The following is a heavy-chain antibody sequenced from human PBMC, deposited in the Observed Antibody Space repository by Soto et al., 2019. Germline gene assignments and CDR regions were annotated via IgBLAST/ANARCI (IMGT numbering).Heavy chain of an antibody. CDR3: ARSGYSRRAEERYDFDY. CDR2: TYYRSKWYN. Sequence: SQTLSLTCAISGDRVSSNSAAWNWIRQSPSRGLEWLGRTYYRSKWYNDYAVSVKSRITINPDTSKNQFSLQLNSVTPEDTAVYYCARSGYSRRAEERYDFDYWGQGTLVTVSS. CDR1: GDRVSSNSAA. J-gene: IGHJ4*02. D-gene: IGHD6-13*01. V-gene: IGHV6-1*01.